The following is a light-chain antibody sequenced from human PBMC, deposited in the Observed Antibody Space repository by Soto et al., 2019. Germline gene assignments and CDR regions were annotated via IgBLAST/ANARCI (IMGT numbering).Light chain of an antibody. CDR1: SSNIGAGYD. CDR2: GNT. CDR3: QSWDTSLSGSV. J-gene: IGLJ2*01. Sequence: QLVLTQPPSVSGAPGQRVTISCNGSSSNIGAGYDVNWYQQLPGTAPKLLIYGNTNRPSGVPDRFSGSKSGTSGSLAISGLQTEDEAEYYCQSWDTSLSGSVFGGGTKVTVL. V-gene: IGLV1-40*01.